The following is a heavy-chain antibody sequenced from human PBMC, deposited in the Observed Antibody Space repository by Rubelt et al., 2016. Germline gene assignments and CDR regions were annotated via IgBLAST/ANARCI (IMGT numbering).Heavy chain of an antibody. J-gene: IGHJ5*02. CDR3: ARGLARAAAAPRRLWFDP. V-gene: IGHV4-34*01. CDR2: INHSGRP. CDR1: GGSFSGYY. Sequence: QVQLQQWGAGLLKPSETLSLTCAVYGGSFSGYYWSWIRQPPGKGLEGIGEINHSGRPNYNQYLKSRVTISVDTSKTQFSLELSSVTAADTAVYYCARGLARAAAAPRRLWFDPWGQGTLVTVSS. D-gene: IGHD6-13*01.